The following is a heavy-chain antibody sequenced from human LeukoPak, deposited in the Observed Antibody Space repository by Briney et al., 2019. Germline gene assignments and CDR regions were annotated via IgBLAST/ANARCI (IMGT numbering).Heavy chain of an antibody. Sequence: ASVKDSCKASGYTFTGYYMHWVRQPPGQGLEWMGWINPNSGGTNYAQKLQDRVTMTRDTSISTAYMELSRLRSDDTAVYYCARDDSGNYYYYGMDVWGQGTPVTVSS. V-gene: IGHV1-2*02. CDR3: ARDDSGNYYYYGMDV. CDR1: GYTFTGYY. J-gene: IGHJ6*02. D-gene: IGHD1-26*01. CDR2: INPNSGGT.